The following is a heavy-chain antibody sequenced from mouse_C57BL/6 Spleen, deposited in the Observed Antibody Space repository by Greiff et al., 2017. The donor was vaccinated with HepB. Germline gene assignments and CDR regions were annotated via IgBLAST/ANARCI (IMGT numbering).Heavy chain of an antibody. D-gene: IGHD2-1*01. CDR2: ISSGGSYT. V-gene: IGHV5-6*01. Sequence: EVHLVESGGDLVKPGGSLKLSCAASGFTFSSYGMSWVRQTPDKRLEWVATISSGGSYTYYPDSVKGRFTISRDNAKNTLYLQMSSLKSEDTAMYYCASRYGNYEYFDVWGTGTTVTVSS. CDR1: GFTFSSYG. CDR3: ASRYGNYEYFDV. J-gene: IGHJ1*03.